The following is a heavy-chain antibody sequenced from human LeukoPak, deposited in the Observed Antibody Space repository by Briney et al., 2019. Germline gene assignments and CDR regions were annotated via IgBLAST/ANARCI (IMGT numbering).Heavy chain of an antibody. CDR2: ISGSGGST. J-gene: IGHJ3*02. Sequence: GGSLRLSCAASGFTFSSYAMSWVRQAPGKGLEWVSAISGSGGSTYYADSVKGRFTISRDNAKNTLYLQMNSLRAEDTAVYYCAFLSSNLDAFDIWGQGTMVTVSS. CDR1: GFTFSSYA. CDR3: AFLSSNLDAFDI. D-gene: IGHD3-3*01. V-gene: IGHV3-23*01.